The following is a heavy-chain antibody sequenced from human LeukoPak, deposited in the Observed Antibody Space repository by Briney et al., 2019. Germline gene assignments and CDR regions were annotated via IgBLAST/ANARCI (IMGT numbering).Heavy chain of an antibody. CDR1: GGSISSYY. D-gene: IGHD6-13*01. CDR3: ARESYSSSLDV. J-gene: IGHJ6*02. Sequence: SATLSLTCTVSGGSISSYYWSWIRQPAGKGLEWIGRVYTSGTTNYNPSLKSRVTMSVDTSKNQFSLKLSSVTAADTAVYYCARESYSSSLDVWGQGTTVTVSS. V-gene: IGHV4-4*07. CDR2: VYTSGTT.